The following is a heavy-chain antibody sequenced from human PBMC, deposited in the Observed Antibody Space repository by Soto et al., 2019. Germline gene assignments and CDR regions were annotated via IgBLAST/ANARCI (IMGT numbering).Heavy chain of an antibody. Sequence: GESLKISCKGSGYSFSTYWIGWVRQKPGKGLEWMGIIYPGDSDTRYSPSFQGQVTISADKSISTAYLQWSSLKASDTAMYYCARHVMAPAMVQFTWFDPWGQGTLVTVSS. CDR2: IYPGDSDT. CDR1: GYSFSTYW. D-gene: IGHD5-18*01. J-gene: IGHJ5*02. CDR3: ARHVMAPAMVQFTWFDP. V-gene: IGHV5-51*01.